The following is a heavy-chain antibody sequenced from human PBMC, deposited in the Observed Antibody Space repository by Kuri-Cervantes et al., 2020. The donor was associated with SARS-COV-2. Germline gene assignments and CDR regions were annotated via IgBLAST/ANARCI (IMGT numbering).Heavy chain of an antibody. D-gene: IGHD2-2*01. Sequence: GESLKISCAASGFTVSSNEMSWVRQAPGKGLEWVSSISGGSTYYADSRKGRFTISRDNSKNTLHLQMNSLRSEDTAVYYCAREGCSSTSCYSAWFDPWGKGTTVTVSS. CDR1: GFTVSSNE. CDR2: ISGGST. CDR3: AREGCSSTSCYSAWFDP. V-gene: IGHV3-38-3*01. J-gene: IGHJ6*04.